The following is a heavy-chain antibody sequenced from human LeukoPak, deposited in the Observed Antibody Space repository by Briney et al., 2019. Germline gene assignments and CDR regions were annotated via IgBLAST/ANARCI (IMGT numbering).Heavy chain of an antibody. CDR2: IYYVGNT. CDR3: ARARNYYDSSDYYYEGDAFDI. CDR1: SGSISSSNYF. V-gene: IGHV4-39*07. Sequence: SETLSLTCTVSSGSISSSNYFWGWIRQPPGTGLEWIGIIYYVGNTYYNPSLKSRVTISVDTSKNQFSLKLSSVTAADTAVYFCARARNYYDSSDYYYEGDAFDIWGQGTMVTVSS. D-gene: IGHD3-22*01. J-gene: IGHJ3*02.